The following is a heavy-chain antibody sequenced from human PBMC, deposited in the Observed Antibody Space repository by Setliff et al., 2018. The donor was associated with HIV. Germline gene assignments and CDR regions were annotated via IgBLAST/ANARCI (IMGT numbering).Heavy chain of an antibody. J-gene: IGHJ5*02. CDR2: INTGNGNT. CDR1: GYTFSQYP. D-gene: IGHD2-2*01. V-gene: IGHV1-3*04. Sequence: EASVKVSCKASGYTFSQYPMHWVRQAPGQRPEWMGWINTGNGNTKYSQKFQDRVTITRDTSADTVYMELNSLRSEDTAVYYCARDRCNSVSCYLYNWFDPWGQGTLVTVSS. CDR3: ARDRCNSVSCYLYNWFDP.